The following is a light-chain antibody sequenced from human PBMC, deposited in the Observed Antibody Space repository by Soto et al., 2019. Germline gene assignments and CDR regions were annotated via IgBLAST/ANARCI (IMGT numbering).Light chain of an antibody. CDR2: GAS. J-gene: IGKJ5*01. V-gene: IGKV3-20*01. CDR1: QSISSDY. Sequence: EDVLTQSLDTVSLSPGERATLSCRASQSISSDYLVWYQQKPGQAPRLLIYGASSRATGIPDRFSGSGSGRDFTITISDLLPAEYAVYYCRPDSTSPLISFGQGTRLEIK. CDR3: RPDSTSPLIS.